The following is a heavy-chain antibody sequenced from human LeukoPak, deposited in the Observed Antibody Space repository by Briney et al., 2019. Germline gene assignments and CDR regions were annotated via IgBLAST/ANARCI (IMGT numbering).Heavy chain of an antibody. Sequence: GGSLRLSCAASGFTFSSYEMNWVRQAPGKGLEWISYTSSSGSTIYYADSVKGRFTISRDNAKNSLYLQMNSLRAEDTALYHCARDRGPWYYGSGSYYKGPYYYYYYMDVWGKGTTVTISS. V-gene: IGHV3-48*03. CDR2: TSSSGSTI. J-gene: IGHJ6*03. CDR3: ARDRGPWYYGSGSYYKGPYYYYYYMDV. D-gene: IGHD3-10*01. CDR1: GFTFSSYE.